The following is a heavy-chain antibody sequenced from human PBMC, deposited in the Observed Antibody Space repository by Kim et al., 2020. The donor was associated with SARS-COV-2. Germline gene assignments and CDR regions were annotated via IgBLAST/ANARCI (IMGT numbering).Heavy chain of an antibody. V-gene: IGHV1-2*06. D-gene: IGHD2-15*01. J-gene: IGHJ6*02. CDR3: ARDVRWDCRGGSCFSAYYYTMDV. Sequence: ASVKVSCKASGYTFTGYYMHWVRQAPGQGLEWMDRMNPDNGATNDAQNSQGRVTLTSDTYISAAYMDLTRLSSDDTAVYYCARDVRWDCRGGSCFSAYYYTMDVWGQGTTVIVS. CDR1: GYTFTGYY. CDR2: MNPDNGAT.